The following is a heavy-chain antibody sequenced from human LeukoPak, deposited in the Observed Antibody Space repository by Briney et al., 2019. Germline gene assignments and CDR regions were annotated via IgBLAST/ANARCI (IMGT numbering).Heavy chain of an antibody. J-gene: IGHJ4*02. V-gene: IGHV4-34*01. CDR2: INHSGST. CDR1: GGSFSGYY. Sequence: SETLSLTCAVYGGSFSGYYWSWIRQPPGKGLEWIGEINHSGSTNYNPSLKSRVTISVDTSKNQFSLKLSSVTAADTAVYYCARGPRRDGYNYGSRRQFDYWGQGTLVTVSS. CDR3: ARGPRRDGYNYGSRRQFDY. D-gene: IGHD5-24*01.